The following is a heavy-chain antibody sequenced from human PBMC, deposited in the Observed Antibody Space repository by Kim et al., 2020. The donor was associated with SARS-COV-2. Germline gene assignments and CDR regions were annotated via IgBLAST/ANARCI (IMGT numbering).Heavy chain of an antibody. CDR2: INTDGSIT. V-gene: IGHV3-74*01. CDR3: AMWSGSNSESGFGY. D-gene: IGHD3-10*01. CDR1: GFTFSSSW. Sequence: GGSLRLSCAASGFTFSSSWMHWVRQAPGRGLVWVSRINTDGSITTYADSMKGRFTTSRDNAKNTLYLQMNSLRAEDTAVYYCAMWSGSNSESGFGYWGQGTLVTVSS. J-gene: IGHJ4*02.